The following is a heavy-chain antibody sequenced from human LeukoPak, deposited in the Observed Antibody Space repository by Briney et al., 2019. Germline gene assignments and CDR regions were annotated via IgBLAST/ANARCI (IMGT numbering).Heavy chain of an antibody. Sequence: GGPLRLSCAASGFTFSSYAMSWVRQAPGKGLEWVSAISGSGGSTYYADSVKGRFTISRDNSKNTLYLQMNSLRAEDTAVYYCATTIGLVGDYWGQGTLVTVSS. V-gene: IGHV3-23*01. D-gene: IGHD6-19*01. J-gene: IGHJ4*02. CDR2: ISGSGGST. CDR1: GFTFSSYA. CDR3: ATTIGLVGDY.